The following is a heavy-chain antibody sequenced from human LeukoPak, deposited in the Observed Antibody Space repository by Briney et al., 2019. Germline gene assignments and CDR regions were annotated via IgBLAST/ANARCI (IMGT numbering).Heavy chain of an antibody. V-gene: IGHV3-30*02. CDR3: AKGDHYDTSGYEAFDI. Sequence: GGSLRLSCAASGFTFSSYGMHWVRQAPGKGLEWVAFIRYDGSNKYYADSVKGRFTISRDNSKNTLYLQMNRLRVEDTAVYYCAKGDHYDTSGYEAFDIWGQGTMVTVSS. CDR2: IRYDGSNK. CDR1: GFTFSSYG. D-gene: IGHD3-22*01. J-gene: IGHJ3*02.